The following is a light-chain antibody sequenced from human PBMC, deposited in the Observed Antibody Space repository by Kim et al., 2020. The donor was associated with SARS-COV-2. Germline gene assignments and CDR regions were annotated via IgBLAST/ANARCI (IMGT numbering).Light chain of an antibody. Sequence: ELTQPPSGSGTPGQRVTISCSGSSSNIGSNYVYWYQQLPGTAPKLLIYSNNQRPSGVPDRFSGSKSGTSASLAISGLRSEDEADYYCAAWDDSLSGWVFGGGTQLTVL. J-gene: IGLJ3*02. CDR3: AAWDDSLSGWV. CDR2: SNN. CDR1: SSNIGSNY. V-gene: IGLV1-47*02.